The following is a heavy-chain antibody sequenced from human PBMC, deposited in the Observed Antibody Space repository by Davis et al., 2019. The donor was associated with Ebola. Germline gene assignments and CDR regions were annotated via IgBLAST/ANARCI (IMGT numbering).Heavy chain of an antibody. V-gene: IGHV3-21*01. D-gene: IGHD3-3*01. CDR2: ISSDSDYI. Sequence: GGSLRLSCAASGFTFSTYSMSWVRQAPGKGLEWVSSISSDSDYIYYADSAKGRFTVSRDNAKNSLYLEMNSLRDEDTAVYYCARLFGVIPVFDYWGQGTLVTVSS. J-gene: IGHJ4*02. CDR3: ARLFGVIPVFDY. CDR1: GFTFSTYS.